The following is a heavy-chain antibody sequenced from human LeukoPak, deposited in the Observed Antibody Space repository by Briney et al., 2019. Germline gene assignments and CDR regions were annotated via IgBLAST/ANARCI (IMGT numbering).Heavy chain of an antibody. CDR3: ARSPRYSGYDYGSDY. J-gene: IGHJ4*02. V-gene: IGHV4-34*01. CDR2: INHSGRT. D-gene: IGHD5-12*01. CDR1: GGSFSAYY. Sequence: PSETLSLTCAVYGGSFSAYYWSWIRQPPGKGLEWIGEINHSGRTNYNASLKSRVTISVDTSKNQFSLKMGYVTAADTAVYYCARSPRYSGYDYGSDYWGRGILVTVSS.